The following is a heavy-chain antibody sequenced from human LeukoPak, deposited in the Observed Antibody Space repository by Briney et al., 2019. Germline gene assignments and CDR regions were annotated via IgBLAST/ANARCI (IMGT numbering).Heavy chain of an antibody. V-gene: IGHV1-46*01. CDR1: GYTFTSYY. Sequence: GASVKVSCKASGYTFTSYYMHWVRQAPGQGLEWMGIINPSGGSTSYAQKFQGRVTMTRDTSTSTVYMELSSLRSEDTAVYYCARDLVRIVVVPAAIEAYYYYYGMDVWGQGTTVTVSS. CDR2: INPSGGST. D-gene: IGHD2-2*01. J-gene: IGHJ6*02. CDR3: ARDLVRIVVVPAAIEAYYYYYGMDV.